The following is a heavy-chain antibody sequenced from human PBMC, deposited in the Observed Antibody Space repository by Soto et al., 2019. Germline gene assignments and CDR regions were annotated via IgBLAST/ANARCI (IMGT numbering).Heavy chain of an antibody. D-gene: IGHD6-13*01. V-gene: IGHV4-39*01. CDR1: GGSISSSSYF. J-gene: IGHJ4*02. CDR2: IYYSGST. Sequence: SETLSLTCAVSGGSISSSSYFWGWIRQPPGKGLEWIGSIYYSGSTYSNPSLKSRLTISVDTSKKQISLKLSSVTAADTAVYYCARHLYSTNWLTDWGQGTLVTVSS. CDR3: ARHLYSTNWLTD.